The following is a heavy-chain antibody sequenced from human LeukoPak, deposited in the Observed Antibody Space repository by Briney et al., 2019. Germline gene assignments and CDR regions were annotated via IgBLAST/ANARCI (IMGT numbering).Heavy chain of an antibody. Sequence: TGGSLRLSCAASEFMFSDYWMSWVRQAPGKGPEWVASINKDGSEEYYADSVKGRFTVSRDNAKNSLFVQMNNLRVEDTAIYYCATYDNWVAGDVWGQGTTVSVSS. D-gene: IGHD1-1*01. J-gene: IGHJ6*02. CDR3: ATYDNWVAGDV. CDR2: INKDGSEE. CDR1: EFMFSDYW. V-gene: IGHV3-7*01.